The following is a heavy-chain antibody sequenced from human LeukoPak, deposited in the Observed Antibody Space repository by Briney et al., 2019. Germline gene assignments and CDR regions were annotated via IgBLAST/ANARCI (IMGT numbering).Heavy chain of an antibody. V-gene: IGHV3-7*01. J-gene: IGHJ4*02. Sequence: GGSLRLSCAASGFTFSSYWMSWVRQAPGKGLEWVANIKQDGSEKYYVDSVKGRFTISRDNAKNSLYLQINSLRAEDTAVYYCAREGAYYYDSSEYPYYFDYWGQGTLVTVSS. CDR3: AREGAYYYDSSEYPYYFDY. D-gene: IGHD3-22*01. CDR2: IKQDGSEK. CDR1: GFTFSSYW.